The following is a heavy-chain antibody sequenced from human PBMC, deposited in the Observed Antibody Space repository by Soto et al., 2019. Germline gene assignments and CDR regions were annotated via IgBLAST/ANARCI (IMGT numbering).Heavy chain of an antibody. CDR1: GGSISSGGYS. V-gene: IGHV4-30-2*01. Sequence: QLQLQESGSGLVKPSQTLSLTCAVSGGSISSGGYSWSWIRQPPGKGLEWIGYIYHSGSTHYNPSLESRATISVARPKHQFSLKLCSVTAADTAVYDCAREWSEWGQGTLVTVAS. D-gene: IGHD2-15*01. J-gene: IGHJ4*02. CDR2: IYHSGST. CDR3: AREWSE.